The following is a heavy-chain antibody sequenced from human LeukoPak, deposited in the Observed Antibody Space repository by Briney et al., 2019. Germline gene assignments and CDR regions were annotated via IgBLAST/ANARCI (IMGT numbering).Heavy chain of an antibody. CDR2: IYYSGST. CDR3: ARGTFGELGPTAFDI. Sequence: ASQTLSLTCTVSGGIISSGDYYWSWIRQPPGKGLEWVGYIYYSGSTYYNPSLKSRVTISVDTSKNQFSLKLSSVTAADTAVYYCARGTFGELGPTAFDIWGQGTMVTVSS. J-gene: IGHJ3*02. CDR1: GGIISSGDYY. V-gene: IGHV4-30-4*01. D-gene: IGHD3-10*01.